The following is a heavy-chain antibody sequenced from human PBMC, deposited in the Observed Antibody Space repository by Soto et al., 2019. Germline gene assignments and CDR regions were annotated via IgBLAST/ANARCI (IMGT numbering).Heavy chain of an antibody. D-gene: IGHD3-10*01. CDR3: ARDSYGSGSYYKGGAFDI. CDR2: IYYSGST. CDR1: GGSISSYY. Sequence: SETLSLTCTVSGGSISSYYWSWIRQPPGKGLEWIGYIYYSGSTNYNPSLKSRVTISVDTSKNQFSLKLSSVTAADTAVYYCARDSYGSGSYYKGGAFDIWGQGTMVTVSS. J-gene: IGHJ3*02. V-gene: IGHV4-59*01.